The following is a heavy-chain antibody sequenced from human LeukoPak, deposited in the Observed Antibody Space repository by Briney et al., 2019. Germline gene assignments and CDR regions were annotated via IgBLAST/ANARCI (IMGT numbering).Heavy chain of an antibody. Sequence: SETLSLTCTVSGGSISSYYWSWIRQPPEKGLEWIGYIYYSGSTNYNPSLKSRVTISVDTSKNQFSLKLSSVTAADTAVYYCARRRGGDYGMYYYYYMDVWGKGTTVTVSS. CDR1: GGSISSYY. CDR2: IYYSGST. D-gene: IGHD4-17*01. V-gene: IGHV4-59*01. J-gene: IGHJ6*03. CDR3: ARRRGGDYGMYYYYYMDV.